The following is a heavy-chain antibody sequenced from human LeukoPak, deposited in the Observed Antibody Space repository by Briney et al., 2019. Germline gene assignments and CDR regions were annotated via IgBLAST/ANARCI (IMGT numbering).Heavy chain of an antibody. D-gene: IGHD6-13*01. J-gene: IGHJ6*02. V-gene: IGHV1-69*13. CDR2: IIPIFGTA. Sequence: ASVKVSCKASGGTFISYAISWVRQAPGQGLEWMGGIIPIFGTANYAQKFQGRVTITADESTSTAYMELSSLRSEDTAVYYCAREGGIAATYGMDVWGQGTTVTVSS. CDR3: AREGGIAATYGMDV. CDR1: GGTFISYA.